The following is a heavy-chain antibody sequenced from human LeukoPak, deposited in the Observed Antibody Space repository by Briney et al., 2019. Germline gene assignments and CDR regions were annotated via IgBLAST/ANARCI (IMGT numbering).Heavy chain of an antibody. Sequence: PGGTLRLSCAASGFMFTSYWMSWVRQAPGKGQEWVASINHDGSEEYYVDSVKGRFTISRDNAKNSLYLQMNSLRAEDTAVYHCARVVVSTTNRFDPWGQGTLVTVSS. J-gene: IGHJ5*02. D-gene: IGHD5/OR15-5a*01. CDR2: INHDGSEE. CDR1: GFMFTSYW. CDR3: ARVVVSTTNRFDP. V-gene: IGHV3-7*05.